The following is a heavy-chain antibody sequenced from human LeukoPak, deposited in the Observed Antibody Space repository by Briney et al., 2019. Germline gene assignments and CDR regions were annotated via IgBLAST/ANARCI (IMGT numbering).Heavy chain of an antibody. CDR2: IYSSGST. Sequence: PSETLSLTCTVSGGSISNYYWSWIRQPAGQGLEWIGRIYSSGSTYYNPSPKSRVTMSVDTSKNQFSLKLSSLTAADTAVYYCAREGAVGARGFDPWGQGTLVTVSS. CDR3: AREGAVGARGFDP. D-gene: IGHD1-26*01. CDR1: GGSISNYY. J-gene: IGHJ5*02. V-gene: IGHV4-4*07.